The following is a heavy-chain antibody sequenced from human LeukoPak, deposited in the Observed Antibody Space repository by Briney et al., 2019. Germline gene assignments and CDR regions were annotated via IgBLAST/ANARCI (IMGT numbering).Heavy chain of an antibody. CDR1: GYTFTSYD. D-gene: IGHD2-15*01. Sequence: ASVKVSCKASGYTFTSYDINWVRQATGQGLEWMGWMNPNSGNTGYAQKFQGRVTITRNTSISTAYMELSSLRSEDTAVYYCARVAGPDGSAHPDRYYYYYMDVWGKGTTVTVSS. V-gene: IGHV1-8*03. CDR2: MNPNSGNT. J-gene: IGHJ6*03. CDR3: ARVAGPDGSAHPDRYYYYYMDV.